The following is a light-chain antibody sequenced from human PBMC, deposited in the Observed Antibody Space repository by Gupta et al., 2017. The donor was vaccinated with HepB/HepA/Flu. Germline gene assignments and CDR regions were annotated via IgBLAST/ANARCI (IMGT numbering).Light chain of an antibody. J-gene: IGLJ2*01. CDR1: ISDVGGYNY. V-gene: IGLV2-11*01. CDR2: DVS. Sequence: QSALTQPRSVSGSPGQSVTISCTGTISDVGGYNYVSWYQQHPGKAPKLMIYDVSKRPSGVPDRFSGSKSGNTASLTISGLQAEDEADYYCCSYAGRYTHVLLGGGTKLTVL. CDR3: CSYAGRYTHVL.